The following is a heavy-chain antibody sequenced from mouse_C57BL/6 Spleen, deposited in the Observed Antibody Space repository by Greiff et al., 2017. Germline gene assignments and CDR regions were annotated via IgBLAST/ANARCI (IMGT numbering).Heavy chain of an antibody. V-gene: IGHV1-81*01. CDR2: IYPRSGNT. J-gene: IGHJ2*01. Sequence: VHLVESGAELARPGASVKLSCTASGYTFTSYGISWVKQRTGQGLEWIGEIYPRSGNTYYNEKFQGKATLTADKSSSTAYMELRSLTSEDSAVYFCARWTTVAPGDYWGQGTTLTVSS. CDR3: ARWTTVAPGDY. D-gene: IGHD1-1*01. CDR1: GYTFTSYG.